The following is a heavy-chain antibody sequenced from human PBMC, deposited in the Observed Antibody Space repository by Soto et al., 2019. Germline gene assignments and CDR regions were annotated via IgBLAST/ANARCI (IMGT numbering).Heavy chain of an antibody. CDR3: ARGRGCSSSTCYPDY. Sequence: SENLSLTCAVYAGSFSGYYWSWIRQPPGKGLEWIGEINYSGSTNYNPSLKSRVTISVDRSKSQFSLRVSSVIAADTAVYYCARGRGCSSSTCYPDYWGQGTLVTVS. V-gene: IGHV4-34*01. D-gene: IGHD2-2*01. CDR1: AGSFSGYY. J-gene: IGHJ4*02. CDR2: INYSGST.